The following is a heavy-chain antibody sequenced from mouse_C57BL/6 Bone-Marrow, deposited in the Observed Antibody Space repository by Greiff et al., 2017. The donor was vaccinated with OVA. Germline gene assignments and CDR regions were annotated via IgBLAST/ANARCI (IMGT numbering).Heavy chain of an antibody. Sequence: VQLQQSGPELVKPGASVKMSCKASGYTFTDYNMHWVKQSHGKSLEWIGYINPNNGGTSYNQKFKGKATLTVNKSSSTAYMELRSLTSEDSAVYYCDLYYYGRDYWGQGTTLTVSS. CDR1: GYTFTDYN. J-gene: IGHJ2*01. D-gene: IGHD1-1*01. CDR3: DLYYYGRDY. V-gene: IGHV1-22*01. CDR2: INPNNGGT.